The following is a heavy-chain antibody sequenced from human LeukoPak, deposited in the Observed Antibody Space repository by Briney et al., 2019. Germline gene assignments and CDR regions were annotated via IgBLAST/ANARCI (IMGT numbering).Heavy chain of an antibody. CDR1: GFTFILYE. Sequence: GGSLRLSCAASGFTFILYEMNWVRQAPGKGLEWLSYINRSGTTIYYADSGKGRFTISRDKAENSLYLQMNRLRAQDTAVSYCAARPGYCSGGSCYSGPFDYWSQGTLVTVSS. CDR2: INRSGTTI. V-gene: IGHV3-48*03. D-gene: IGHD2-15*01. J-gene: IGHJ4*02. CDR3: AARPGYCSGGSCYSGPFDY.